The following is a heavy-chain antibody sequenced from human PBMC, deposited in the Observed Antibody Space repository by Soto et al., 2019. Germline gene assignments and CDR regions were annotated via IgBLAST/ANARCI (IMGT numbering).Heavy chain of an antibody. V-gene: IGHV3-23*01. J-gene: IGHJ2*01. Sequence: GGSLRLSCAASQFTFSTFAMSWVRQAPGKGLEWVSFISEAGDSTHHADSVKGRFTISRDNSKNTLYLQMNSLRAEDTAVYFCARDGPPYYYDSHPYTLYNWYFDLWGRGTLVTVSS. CDR2: ISEAGDST. CDR1: QFTFSTFA. D-gene: IGHD3-22*01. CDR3: ARDGPPYYYDSHPYTLYNWYFDL.